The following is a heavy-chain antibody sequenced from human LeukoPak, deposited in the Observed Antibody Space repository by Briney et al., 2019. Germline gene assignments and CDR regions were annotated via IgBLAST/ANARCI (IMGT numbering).Heavy chain of an antibody. CDR3: AKDPHSSSWYYFDS. CDR1: RFTVSYFA. CDR2: LSDDGSNK. V-gene: IGHV3-30*18. J-gene: IGHJ4*02. D-gene: IGHD6-13*01. Sequence: GRSLRLSCAASRFTVSYFAMHLVRQAPGKWLELVPFLSDDGSNKFYADSVKGRFSISRDNSKNTLYLQMNSLRAEDTAFYYCAKDPHSSSWYYFDSWGQGPLVTVSS.